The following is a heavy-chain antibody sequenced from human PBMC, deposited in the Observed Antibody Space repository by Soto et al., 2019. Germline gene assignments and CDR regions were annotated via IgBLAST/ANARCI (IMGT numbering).Heavy chain of an antibody. V-gene: IGHV4-34*01. J-gene: IGHJ4*02. CDR1: VGSFSGYY. Sequence: PSETLSLTCAVYVGSFSGYYWSWIRQPPGKGLEWIGEINHSGSTNYNPSLKSRVTISVDTSKNQFSLKLSSVTAADTAVYYCARGGGGNSLKDFDYWGQGTLVTVSS. CDR3: ARGGGGNSLKDFDY. CDR2: INHSGST. D-gene: IGHD2-21*02.